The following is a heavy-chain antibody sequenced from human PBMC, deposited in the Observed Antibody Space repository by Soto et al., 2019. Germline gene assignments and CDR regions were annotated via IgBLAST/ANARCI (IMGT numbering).Heavy chain of an antibody. V-gene: IGHV3-33*01. D-gene: IGHD3-10*01. CDR2: IWYDGSNK. CDR3: ARTDGSLYAAHFDY. J-gene: IGHJ4*02. Sequence: PGGSLRLSCAASGFTFSSYGMHWVRQAPGKGLEWVAVIWYDGSNKYYADSVKGRFTISRDNSKNTLYLQMNSLRAEDTAVYYCARTDGSLYAAHFDYWGQGTLVTVSS. CDR1: GFTFSSYG.